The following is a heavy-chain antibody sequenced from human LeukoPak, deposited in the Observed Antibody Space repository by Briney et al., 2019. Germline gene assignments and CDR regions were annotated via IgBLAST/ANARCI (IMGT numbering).Heavy chain of an antibody. CDR2: IYYSGST. D-gene: IGHD2-2*02. V-gene: IGHV4-31*03. CDR1: GGSISSGGHY. J-gene: IGHJ3*01. Sequence: SETLSLTCTVSGGSISSGGHYWSWIRQHPGKGLEWIGNIYYSGSTYYNPSLKSRLTISVDTSKNQFSLKLNSVTAADTAVYCCARGYRNFDLWGQGTMVTVSS. CDR3: ARGYRNFDL.